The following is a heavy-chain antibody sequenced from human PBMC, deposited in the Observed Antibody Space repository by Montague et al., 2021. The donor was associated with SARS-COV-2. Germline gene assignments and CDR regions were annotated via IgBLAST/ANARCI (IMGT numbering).Heavy chain of an antibody. V-gene: IGHV3-30-3*01. CDR1: GFPFSSYA. J-gene: IGHJ4*02. CDR2: ISYDGINK. CDR3: ARDPDYGDSVGIDY. Sequence: SLRLSFSASGFPFSSYAMHWVRQAPGKGLEWVAVISYDGINKYYADSVKGRFTISRDNSKNTLYLQMNSLRAEDTAVYYCARDPDYGDSVGIDYWGQGTLVTVSS. D-gene: IGHD4-17*01.